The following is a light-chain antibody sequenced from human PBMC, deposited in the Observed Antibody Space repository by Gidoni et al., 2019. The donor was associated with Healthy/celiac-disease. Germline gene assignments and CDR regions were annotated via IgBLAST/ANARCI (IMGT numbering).Light chain of an antibody. Sequence: QLVLPPSHSASASLGASVTLTCTLSSGHSSYAIAWHQQQPEKGPRYLMKLNSDGSHSKGDGIPDRVSGSSSGAERYLTISSLQSEDEADYYCQTWGTGIRVFGGGTKLTVL. CDR1: SGHSSYA. CDR2: LNSDGSH. CDR3: QTWGTGIRV. J-gene: IGLJ3*02. V-gene: IGLV4-69*01.